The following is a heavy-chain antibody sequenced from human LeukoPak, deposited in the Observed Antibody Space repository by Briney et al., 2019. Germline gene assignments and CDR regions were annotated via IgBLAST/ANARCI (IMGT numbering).Heavy chain of an antibody. CDR2: ISYSGGT. D-gene: IGHD6-13*01. V-gene: IGHV4-39*01. CDR1: GGSITSTSYY. CDR3: AREVAASSWSY. Sequence: SEPLSLTCTVSGGSITSTSYYWGWIRQPPGKGLEWIGSISYSGGTYYNPSLKSRVTISVDTSKNQFSLTVSAVTAADTAVYYCAREVAASSWSYWGQGTLVTVSS. J-gene: IGHJ4*02.